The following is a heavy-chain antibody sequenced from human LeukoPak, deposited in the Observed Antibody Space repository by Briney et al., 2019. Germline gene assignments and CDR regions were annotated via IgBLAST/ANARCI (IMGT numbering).Heavy chain of an antibody. CDR3: ARSLGYSFSYYMDV. Sequence: GGSLGLSCAASGFTFSSYSMNWVRQAPGKGLEWVSYISSSSSTIYYADPVKGRFTISRDNAKNSLYLQMNSLRAEDTAVYYCARSLGYSFSYYMDVWGKGTTVTVSS. D-gene: IGHD5-18*01. V-gene: IGHV3-48*04. CDR2: ISSSSSTI. J-gene: IGHJ6*03. CDR1: GFTFSSYS.